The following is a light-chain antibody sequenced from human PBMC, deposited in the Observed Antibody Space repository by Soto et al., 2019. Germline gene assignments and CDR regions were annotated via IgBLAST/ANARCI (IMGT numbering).Light chain of an antibody. CDR3: SSYTSSSTYV. CDR2: GNS. V-gene: IGLV1-40*01. J-gene: IGLJ1*01. CDR1: SSNIGAGYD. Sequence: QSVRTQPPSVSGAPGQRVTISCTGSSSNIGAGYDVHWYQQLPGTAPKLLIYGNSNRPSGVPDRFSGSKSGTSASLTISGLQAEDEADYYCSSYTSSSTYVFGTGTKVTVL.